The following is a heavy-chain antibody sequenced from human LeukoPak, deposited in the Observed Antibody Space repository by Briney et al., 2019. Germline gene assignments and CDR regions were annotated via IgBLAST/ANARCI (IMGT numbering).Heavy chain of an antibody. J-gene: IGHJ4*02. CDR3: AKDRDFWSGYYDFDF. CDR2: ISNSADST. Sequence: GGSLRLSCAASEFNFENFAMSWVRQAPGKGLEWVSGISNSADSTYYAVSVKGRFTISRDNSKNTLYLQMNSLRAEDTAVYYCAKDRDFWSGYYDFDFWGRGTLVTVSS. D-gene: IGHD3-3*01. CDR1: EFNFENFA. V-gene: IGHV3-23*01.